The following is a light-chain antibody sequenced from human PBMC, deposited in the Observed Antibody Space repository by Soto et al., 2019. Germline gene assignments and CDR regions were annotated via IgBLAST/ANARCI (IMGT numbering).Light chain of an antibody. V-gene: IGKV3-20*01. CDR3: QQYGSSPPTWT. Sequence: EIVLTQSPGTLSLSPGERATLSCRASQGVSNSYLAWYQQKPGQAPRLLIYGASSRATGIPDRFSGSGSGTDFTLTISRLEPEDFAVYYCQQYGSSPPTWTFGQGTKVDIK. J-gene: IGKJ1*01. CDR2: GAS. CDR1: QGVSNSY.